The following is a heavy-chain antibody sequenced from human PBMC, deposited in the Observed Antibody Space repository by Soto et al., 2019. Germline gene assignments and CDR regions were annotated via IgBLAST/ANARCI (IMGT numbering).Heavy chain of an antibody. J-gene: IGHJ4*02. D-gene: IGHD2-2*01. V-gene: IGHV1-2*02. CDR2: INPNPGNT. Sequence: QVQLVQSGAEMKRPGASVKVSCKASGYTFTDTFRHWVRQAPGQRPDWLGWINPNPGNTHYSRKFQDQVTLTGDTSVTTVYMELAGLESDDSAFYFCARTLPTSVLGFDYWGQGTLVTVSS. CDR3: ARTLPTSVLGFDY. CDR1: GYTFTDTF.